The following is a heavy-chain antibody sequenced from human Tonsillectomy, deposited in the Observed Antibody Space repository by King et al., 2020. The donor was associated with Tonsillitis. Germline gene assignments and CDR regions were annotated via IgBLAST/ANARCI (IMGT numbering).Heavy chain of an antibody. Sequence: VQLVESGGGVVQPGRSLRLSCAASGFTFSSYGMHWVRQAPGKGLEWVAVISYDGSNKYYADSVKGRFTISRDNSKNTLYLQMNSLRAEDTAVYYCAKDFYGSGSYSPFDYWGQGTLVTVSS. CDR1: GFTFSSYG. CDR3: AKDFYGSGSYSPFDY. J-gene: IGHJ4*02. V-gene: IGHV3-30*18. D-gene: IGHD3-10*01. CDR2: ISYDGSNK.